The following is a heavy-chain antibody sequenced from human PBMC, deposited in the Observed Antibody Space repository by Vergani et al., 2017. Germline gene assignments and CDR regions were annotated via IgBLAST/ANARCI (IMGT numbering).Heavy chain of an antibody. D-gene: IGHD2-2*01. V-gene: IGHV3-7*01. CDR3: ARVWGLPAATPFDY. J-gene: IGHJ4*02. Sequence: EVQLVESGGGLVQPGGSLRLSCAASGFTFSNYWMSWVRQAPGKGLEWVANINLDGSEKYYVDSVKGRFTISRDNAKNSLYLQMNSLRAEDTAVYYCARVWGLPAATPFDYWCQGTLVTLSS. CDR2: INLDGSEK. CDR1: GFTFSNYW.